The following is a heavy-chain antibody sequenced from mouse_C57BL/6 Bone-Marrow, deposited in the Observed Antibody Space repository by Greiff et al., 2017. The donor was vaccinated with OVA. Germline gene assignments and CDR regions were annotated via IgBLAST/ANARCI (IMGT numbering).Heavy chain of an antibody. J-gene: IGHJ2*01. CDR3: ARWASTMVSYYFDY. Sequence: VQLQQSGAELVKPGASVKISCKASGYAFSSYWMNWVKQRPGKGLEWIGQIYPGDGDTNYNGKFKGKATLTANTSSSTAYMELSSLTSEDSAVYYCARWASTMVSYYFDYWGQGTTLTVSS. V-gene: IGHV1-80*01. CDR2: IYPGDGDT. D-gene: IGHD2-2*01. CDR1: GYAFSSYW.